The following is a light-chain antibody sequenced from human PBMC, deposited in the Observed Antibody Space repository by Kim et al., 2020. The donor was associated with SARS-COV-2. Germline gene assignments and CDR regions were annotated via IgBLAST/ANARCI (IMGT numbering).Light chain of an antibody. Sequence: VSPGRTASITCAGEKLGDKGACWYQQKAGQSPVLVMYQDSRRPSGIPERFSGFNSGDTATLTISGTQAMDEADYYCQAWDSSTVVFGGRTQLTVL. J-gene: IGLJ2*01. CDR3: QAWDSSTVV. CDR2: QDS. CDR1: KLGDKG. V-gene: IGLV3-1*01.